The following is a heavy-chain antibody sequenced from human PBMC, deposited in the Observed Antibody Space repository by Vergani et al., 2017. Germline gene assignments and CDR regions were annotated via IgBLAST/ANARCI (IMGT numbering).Heavy chain of an antibody. CDR2: IYYSGST. CDR1: GGSISSSSYY. D-gene: IGHD2-8*01. V-gene: IGHV4-61*05. Sequence: QVQLQESGPGLVKPSETLSLTCTVSGGSISSSSYYWGWIRQPPGKGLEWSGYIYYSGSTNYNPSLKSRVTIAVDTSKNQFSLKLSSVTAADTAVYYCARALRYCTNGVCYSRAHFDYWGQGTLVTVSS. J-gene: IGHJ4*02. CDR3: ARALRYCTNGVCYSRAHFDY.